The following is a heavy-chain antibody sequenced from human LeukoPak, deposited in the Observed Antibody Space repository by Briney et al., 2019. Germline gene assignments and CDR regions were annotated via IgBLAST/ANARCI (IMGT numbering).Heavy chain of an antibody. V-gene: IGHV3-64*01. Sequence: GGSLRLSCAASGFTFSSYAMHWVRQAPGKGLEYVSAISSNGGSTYHANSVKGRFTISRDNSKNTLYLQMGSLRAEDMAVYYCARWGSSEGVDYWGQGTLVTVSS. D-gene: IGHD2-2*01. CDR3: ARWGSSEGVDY. CDR2: ISSNGGST. J-gene: IGHJ4*02. CDR1: GFTFSSYA.